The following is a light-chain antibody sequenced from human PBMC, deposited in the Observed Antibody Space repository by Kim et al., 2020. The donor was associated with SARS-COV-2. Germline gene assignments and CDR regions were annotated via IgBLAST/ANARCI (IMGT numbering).Light chain of an antibody. Sequence: PGAGATLSSRASESISSSLAWYQQRPSQPPGLLILDASIRASGIPARFSGSGSGTDFALTISGLEPEDFAVYYCQQRNNWTPKVTFGGGTKVDIK. CDR1: ESISSS. V-gene: IGKV3-11*01. J-gene: IGKJ4*01. CDR2: DAS. CDR3: QQRNNWTPKVT.